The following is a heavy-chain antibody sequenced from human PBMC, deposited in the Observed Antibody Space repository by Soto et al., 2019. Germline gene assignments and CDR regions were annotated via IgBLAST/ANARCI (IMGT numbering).Heavy chain of an antibody. J-gene: IGHJ6*02. CDR3: ARDLGGSYPARVYYYYGMDV. V-gene: IGHV3-30*03. Sequence: GGSLRLSCAASGFTFSSYGMHWVRQAPGKGLEWVAVISYDGSNKYYADSVKGRFTISRDNSKNTLYLQMNSLRAEDTAVYYCARDLGGSYPARVYYYYGMDVWGQGTTVTVSS. D-gene: IGHD1-26*01. CDR2: ISYDGSNK. CDR1: GFTFSSYG.